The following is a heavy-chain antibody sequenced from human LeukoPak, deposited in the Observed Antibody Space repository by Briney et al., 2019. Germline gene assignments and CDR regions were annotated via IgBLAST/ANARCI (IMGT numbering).Heavy chain of an antibody. J-gene: IGHJ5*02. D-gene: IGHD3-3*01. CDR1: GGSISSSSYY. V-gene: IGHV4-39*07. CDR2: INHSGST. Sequence: SETLSLTCTVSGGSISSSSYYGGWLRQPPGKGLEWIGEINHSGSTNYNPSLKSRVTISVDTSKNQFSLKLSSVTAADTAVYYCASRPRNVLRFLEWLPFLPGFDPWGQGTLVTVSS. CDR3: ASRPRNVLRFLEWLPFLPGFDP.